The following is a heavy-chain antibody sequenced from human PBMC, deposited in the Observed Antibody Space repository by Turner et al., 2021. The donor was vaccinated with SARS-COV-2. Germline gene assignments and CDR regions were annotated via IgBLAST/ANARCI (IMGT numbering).Heavy chain of an antibody. J-gene: IGHJ4*02. CDR3: ARGSHDFWSGYYPTYFDY. CDR1: GFTVSSNY. CDR2: IYSGGST. Sequence: EVQLVETGGGLMQPGGSLRLSCAASGFTVSSNYMSWVRQAPGKGLEWVPVIYSGGSTYYADSVKGRFTISRDNSKNTLYLQMNSLRAEDTAVYYCARGSHDFWSGYYPTYFDYWGQGTLVTVSS. D-gene: IGHD3-3*01. V-gene: IGHV3-53*02.